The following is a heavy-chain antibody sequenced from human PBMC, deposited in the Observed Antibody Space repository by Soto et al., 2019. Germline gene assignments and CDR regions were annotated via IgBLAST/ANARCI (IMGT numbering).Heavy chain of an antibody. D-gene: IGHD6-19*01. CDR3: AKTVPGTKY. Sequence: EVQLLESGGGLVQPGGSLRLSCAASGFTFSSYAMSWVRQAPGKGLEWVSGISGSGDSTHYADSVKGRFTISRDNSKNTLFLQMNSLGAEDTALYYCAKTVPGTKYWGQGTLVTVSS. CDR2: ISGSGDST. V-gene: IGHV3-23*01. J-gene: IGHJ4*02. CDR1: GFTFSSYA.